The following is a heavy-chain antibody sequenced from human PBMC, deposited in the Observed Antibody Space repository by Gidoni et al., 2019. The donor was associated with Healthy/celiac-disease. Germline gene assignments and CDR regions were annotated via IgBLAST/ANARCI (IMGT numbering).Heavy chain of an antibody. V-gene: IGHV3-49*05. CDR1: GFTLGDYA. D-gene: IGHD1-26*01. J-gene: IGHJ4*02. CDR2: IRSKAYGGTT. Sequence: EVQLVESGGGVVKPGRSLRLDWTASGFTLGDYAMSWFRQDRGKGLEWVGFIRSKAYGGTTEYAASVKGIFTISRDDSKSIAYLQMHSLKTEDTAVYYCTRDPTTFIVVATKFDYWGQGTLVTVSS. CDR3: TRDPTTFIVVATKFDY.